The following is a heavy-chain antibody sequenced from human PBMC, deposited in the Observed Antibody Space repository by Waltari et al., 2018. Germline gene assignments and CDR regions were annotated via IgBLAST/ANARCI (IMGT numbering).Heavy chain of an antibody. CDR1: GGSFSGYY. V-gene: IGHV4-34*01. CDR2: INHSGST. D-gene: IGHD3-3*01. J-gene: IGHJ4*02. CDR3: ARGGITIFGVVITPFDY. Sequence: QVQLQQWGAGLLKPSETLSLTCAVYGGSFSGYYWRWIRQPPGKGLEWIGEINHSGSTNYNPSLKSRVTISVDTSKNQFSLKLSSVTAADTAVYYCARGGITIFGVVITPFDYWGQGTLVTVSS.